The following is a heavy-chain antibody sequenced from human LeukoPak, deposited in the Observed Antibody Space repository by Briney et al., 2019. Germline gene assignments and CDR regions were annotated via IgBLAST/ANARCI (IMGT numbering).Heavy chain of an antibody. CDR2: INHSGST. Sequence: NHSETLSLTCTVSGGSISSYYWSWIRQPPGKGLEWIGEINHSGSTNYNPSLKSRVTISVDTSKNQFSLKLSSVTAADTAVYHCARGPGRIVGAKGSYYFDYWGQGTLVTVSS. CDR3: ARGPGRIVGAKGSYYFDY. J-gene: IGHJ4*02. CDR1: GGSISSYY. D-gene: IGHD1-26*01. V-gene: IGHV4-34*01.